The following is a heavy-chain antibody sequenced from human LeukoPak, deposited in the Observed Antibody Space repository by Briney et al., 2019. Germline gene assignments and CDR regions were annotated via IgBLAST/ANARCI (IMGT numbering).Heavy chain of an antibody. CDR1: GSTFSSYA. D-gene: IGHD1-1*01. CDR2: ISYDGSDK. J-gene: IGHJ6*03. V-gene: IGHV3-30*04. CDR3: ARGGGNWNPDDDYYYYYMDV. Sequence: GGSLRLSCAASGSTFSSYAMHWVRQAPGKGLEWVAVISYDGSDKYYADSVKGRFTISRDNSKNTLYLQMNSLRAEDTAVYYCARGGGNWNPDDDYYYYYMDVWGKGTTVTVSS.